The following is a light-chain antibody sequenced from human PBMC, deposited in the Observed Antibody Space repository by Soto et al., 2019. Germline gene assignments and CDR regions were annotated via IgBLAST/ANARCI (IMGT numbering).Light chain of an antibody. CDR3: QQYGSSPYT. CDR2: GAS. Sequence: EIVLTQSPGTLSLSPGERATLSCRASQSVXXXYLAWYQQKPGQAPRLLIYGASSRATGIPDRFSGSGSGTDFTLTISRLEPEDFAVHYCQQYGSSPYTFGQGTKLEIK. V-gene: IGKV3-20*01. J-gene: IGKJ2*01. CDR1: QSVXXXY.